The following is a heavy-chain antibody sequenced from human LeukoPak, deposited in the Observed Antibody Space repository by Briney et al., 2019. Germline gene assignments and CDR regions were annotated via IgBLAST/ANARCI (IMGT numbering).Heavy chain of an antibody. J-gene: IGHJ4*02. CDR1: GFTFSSYA. D-gene: IGHD3-10*01. CDR2: ISVSGGSP. CDR3: AKDPMVYYYGSGGSVFAY. Sequence: GGSLRLSCAASGFTFSSYAMSWVRQAPGKGLEWVSAISVSGGSPYYADSVKGRFTISRDNSKNTLSLQMNSLRAEDTAVYYCAKDPMVYYYGSGGSVFAYWGQGTLVTVSS. V-gene: IGHV3-23*01.